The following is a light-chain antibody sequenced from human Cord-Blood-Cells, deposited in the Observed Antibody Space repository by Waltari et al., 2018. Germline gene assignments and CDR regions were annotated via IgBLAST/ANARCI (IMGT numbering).Light chain of an antibody. V-gene: IGLV2-23*01. Sequence: QSALTQPAPVSGSPGHSITISCTGTSRDVGCYNLVSWYQQHPGKAPKLMIYEGSKRPSGVSNRFSGSKSGNTASLTISGLQAEDEADYYCCSYAGSSTWVFGGGTKLTVL. CDR2: EGS. CDR3: CSYAGSSTWV. CDR1: SRDVGCYNL. J-gene: IGLJ3*02.